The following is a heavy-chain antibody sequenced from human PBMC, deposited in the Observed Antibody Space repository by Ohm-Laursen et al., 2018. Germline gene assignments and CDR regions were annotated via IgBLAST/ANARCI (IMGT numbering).Heavy chain of an antibody. V-gene: IGHV4-61*08. J-gene: IGHJ3*02. CDR3: TRRVATRPMYAFDI. CDR1: GGPVRSYDYY. CDR2: VYYSGST. D-gene: IGHD6-6*01. Sequence: GTLSLTCTVSGGPVRSYDYYWSWIRQSPGKGLEWIGYVYYSGSTNYNPSLKSRVIISVDMSKNQFSLNLISVTAADTAVYYCTRRVATRPMYAFDIWGQGTVVTVSS.